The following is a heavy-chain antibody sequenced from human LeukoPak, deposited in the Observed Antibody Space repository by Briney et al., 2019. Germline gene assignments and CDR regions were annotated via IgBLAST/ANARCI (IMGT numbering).Heavy chain of an antibody. Sequence: SETLSLTCTVSGGSISSSSYYWGWIRQPPGKGLEWIGSIYYSGSTYYNPSLKSRVTISVDTSKNQFSLKLSSVTAADTAVYYCARGDQRFGELPLDYWGQGTLVTVSS. CDR3: ARGDQRFGELPLDY. V-gene: IGHV4-39*07. CDR1: GGSISSSSYY. D-gene: IGHD3-10*01. J-gene: IGHJ4*02. CDR2: IYYSGST.